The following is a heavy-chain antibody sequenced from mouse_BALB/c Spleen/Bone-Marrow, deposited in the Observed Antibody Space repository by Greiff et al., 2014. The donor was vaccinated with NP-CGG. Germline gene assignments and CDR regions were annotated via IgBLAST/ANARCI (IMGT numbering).Heavy chain of an antibody. CDR1: GYTFSNYW. J-gene: IGHJ4*01. D-gene: IGHD1-1*01. CDR2: IYPGDGDT. V-gene: IGHV1-80*01. CDR3: ASRGDYSYAMDY. Sequence: VQGVESGPELVRPGSSVKISCKASGYTFSNYWMNWMKQRPGQGLEWIGQIYPGDGDTNYIGKFTGKATLTADKSSSTAYMQLSSLTSEDSAVYFCASRGDYSYAMDYWGQGTSVTVSS.